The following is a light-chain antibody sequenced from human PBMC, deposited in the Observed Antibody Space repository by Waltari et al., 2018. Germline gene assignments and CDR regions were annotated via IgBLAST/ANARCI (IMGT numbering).Light chain of an antibody. V-gene: IGLV4-69*01. CDR1: SGHSSNV. J-gene: IGLJ3*02. CDR3: QTGGHGTWV. Sequence: QLVLTQSPSASASLGASVKLTCTLSSGHSSNVVAWHQQQPEKGPRYSMKVNSDGSHSKGDDMPDRFSGSSSGAERYLTISSLQSEDEADYYCQTGGHGTWVFGGGTKLTVL. CDR2: VNSDGSH.